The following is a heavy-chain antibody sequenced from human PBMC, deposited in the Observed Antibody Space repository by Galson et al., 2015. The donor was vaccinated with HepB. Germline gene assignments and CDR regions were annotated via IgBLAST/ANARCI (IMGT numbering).Heavy chain of an antibody. CDR2: INAGNGNT. Sequence: SVKVSCKASGYTFTSYAMHWVRQAPGQRLEWMGWINAGNGNTKYSQKFQGRVTITRDTSASTAYMELSSLRSEDTAVYYCAREFRYMVRGVSPPSYWGQGTLVTVSS. J-gene: IGHJ4*02. V-gene: IGHV1-3*01. CDR3: AREFRYMVRGVSPPSY. D-gene: IGHD3-10*01. CDR1: GYTFTSYA.